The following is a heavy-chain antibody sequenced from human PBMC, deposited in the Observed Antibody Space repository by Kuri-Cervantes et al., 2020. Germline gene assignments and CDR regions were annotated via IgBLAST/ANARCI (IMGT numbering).Heavy chain of an antibody. J-gene: IGHJ4*02. CDR1: GFTFSSYA. CDR2: ISYDGSNK. Sequence: GESLKISCAASGFTFSSYAMHWVRQAPGKGPEWVAVISYDGSNKYYADSVKGRFTISRDNSKNTLYLQMNSLRAEDTAVYYCARALYSYGPSGFDYWGQGTLVTVSS. D-gene: IGHD5-18*01. V-gene: IGHV3-30-3*01. CDR3: ARALYSYGPSGFDY.